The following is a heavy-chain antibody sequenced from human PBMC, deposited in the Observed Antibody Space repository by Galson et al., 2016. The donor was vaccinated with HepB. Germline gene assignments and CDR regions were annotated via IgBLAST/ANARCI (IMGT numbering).Heavy chain of an antibody. V-gene: IGHV1-8*01. CDR1: GYTFTSYD. CDR2: MNPNSNNT. CDR3: ARGPNNYDILTGFYNSYGMDG. D-gene: IGHD3-9*01. Sequence: SVKVSCKASGYTFTSYDINWVRQATGQGLEWMGWMNPNSNNTAYAQKFQSRVTMTRNTSISTAYMELSSLRSEDTAVYYCARGPNNYDILTGFYNSYGMDGWGQGTLVTVSS. J-gene: IGHJ6*02.